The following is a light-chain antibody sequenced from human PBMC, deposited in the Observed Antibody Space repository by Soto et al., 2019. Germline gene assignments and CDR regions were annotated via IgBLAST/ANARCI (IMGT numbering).Light chain of an antibody. CDR2: SNN. CDR3: ASWDDSLNGPV. J-gene: IGLJ3*02. Sequence: QSVLTQPPSASGTTGQKVTISCYGGNSNIGSNPVNWYQQVPGTAPRLLIYSNNQWPSGVPDRFSGSKSGTSASLAISGLQSEDEADYYCASWDDSLNGPVFGGGTKVTVL. V-gene: IGLV1-44*01. CDR1: NSNIGSNP.